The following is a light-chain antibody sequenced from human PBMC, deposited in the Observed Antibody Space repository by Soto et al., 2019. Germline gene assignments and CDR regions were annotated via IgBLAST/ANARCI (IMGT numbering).Light chain of an antibody. CDR1: SSNIGSNA. Sequence: QSVLTQPPSASGTPGQRVTISCSGSSSNIGSNAVNWYQQLPGTAPQLLIYSNDRRPSGVPDRFSGSRSGTSASLAISGLQSEDEADYHCAAWDDSLSGVVVGGGTKLTVL. CDR3: AAWDDSLSGVV. V-gene: IGLV1-44*01. CDR2: SND. J-gene: IGLJ3*02.